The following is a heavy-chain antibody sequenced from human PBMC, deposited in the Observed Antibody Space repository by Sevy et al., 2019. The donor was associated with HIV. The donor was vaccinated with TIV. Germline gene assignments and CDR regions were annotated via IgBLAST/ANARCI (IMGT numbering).Heavy chain of an antibody. D-gene: IGHD6-13*01. V-gene: IGHV1-3*01. Sequence: ASVKVSCKASGYTFTSYAMHWVRQAPGQRLEWMGWINAGNGNTKYSQKFQGRVTITRDTSASTAYMELSSLRSEDTAVYYWARDQYLWQLANYYYGMDVWGQGTTVTVSS. CDR2: INAGNGNT. CDR3: ARDQYLWQLANYYYGMDV. J-gene: IGHJ6*02. CDR1: GYTFTSYA.